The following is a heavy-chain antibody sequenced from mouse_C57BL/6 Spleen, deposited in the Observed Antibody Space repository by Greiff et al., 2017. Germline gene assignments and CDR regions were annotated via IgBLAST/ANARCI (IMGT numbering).Heavy chain of an antibody. Sequence: VQLQQSGAELAKPGASVKLSCKASGYTFTSYWMHWVKQRPGQGLEWIGYINPSSGYTKYNQKFKDKATLNADKSSSTAYMQLSSLTYEDSAVYYCASLHWYFDVWGTGTTVTVSS. CDR1: GYTFTSYW. CDR3: ASLHWYFDV. CDR2: INPSSGYT. V-gene: IGHV1-7*01. J-gene: IGHJ1*03.